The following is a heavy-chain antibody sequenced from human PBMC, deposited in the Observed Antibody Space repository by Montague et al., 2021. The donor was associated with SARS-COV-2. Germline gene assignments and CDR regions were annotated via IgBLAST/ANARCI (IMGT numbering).Heavy chain of an antibody. CDR3: AHRGMIRGLIFDY. D-gene: IGHD3-10*01. CDR2: IYWNGDK. J-gene: IGHJ4*02. CDR1: GFSLRSDDEG. V-gene: IGHV2-5*01. Sequence: ALVKPTQTLTLTCTFSGFSLRSDDEGVAWIRQSPGQALEWLAVIYWNGDKRYSPSLQRRLTITKDTSENQVVLTMTNMDPVDTATYYCAHRGMIRGLIFDYWGQGTLATVSS.